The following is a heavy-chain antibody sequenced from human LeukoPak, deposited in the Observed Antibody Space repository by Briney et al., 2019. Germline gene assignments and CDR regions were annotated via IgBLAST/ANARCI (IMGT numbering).Heavy chain of an antibody. Sequence: GESLKISCKGSGYSFTSYWIGWVRQMPGKGLEWMGIIYPGDSDTRYSPSFQGQVTISAHKSISTAYLQWSSLKASDTAMYYCARYYCSGGSCHGSYYFDYWGQGTLVTVSS. CDR3: ARYYCSGGSCHGSYYFDY. V-gene: IGHV5-51*01. CDR1: GYSFTSYW. J-gene: IGHJ4*02. D-gene: IGHD2-15*01. CDR2: IYPGDSDT.